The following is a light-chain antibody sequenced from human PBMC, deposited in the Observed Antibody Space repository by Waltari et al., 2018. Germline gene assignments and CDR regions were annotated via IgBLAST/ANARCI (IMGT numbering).Light chain of an antibody. CDR1: SSNIDHND. CDR2: DNN. CDR3: GTWDDSLRGGL. V-gene: IGLV1-51*01. Sequence: QSVLTQPPSVSAAPGQKVTISCSGSSSNIDHNDVSWYQQLPGPAPKHLIYDNNQRTTGIPDRTPASKAGTSAMLGIAGLQTGDEADYYCGTWDDSLRGGLFGRGTKLTVL. J-gene: IGLJ3*02.